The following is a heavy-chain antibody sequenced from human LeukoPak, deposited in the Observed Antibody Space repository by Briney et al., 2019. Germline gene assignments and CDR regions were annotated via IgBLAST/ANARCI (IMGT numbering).Heavy chain of an antibody. J-gene: IGHJ4*02. V-gene: IGHV6-1*01. CDR1: GDSVSSNSAA. CDR2: TYYRSKWYN. CDR3: ARDIAARGFFDY. D-gene: IGHD6-6*01. Sequence: SPTLSLTFAISGDSVSSNSAAWNWVRQSPSRGLEWLGRTYYRSKWYNDYAVSVKSRITITPDTSKNQFSLQLNSVTPEDTAVYYCARDIAARGFFDYWGQGTLVTVSS.